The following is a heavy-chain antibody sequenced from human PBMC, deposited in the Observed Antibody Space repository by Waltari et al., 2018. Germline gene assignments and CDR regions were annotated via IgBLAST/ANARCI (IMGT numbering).Heavy chain of an antibody. CDR3: ATVPAAIRGAFDI. J-gene: IGHJ3*02. CDR2: IYTSGST. CDR1: GGSISSGSYY. V-gene: IGHV4-61*02. Sequence: QVQLQESGPGLVKPSQTLSLTCTVSGGSISSGSYYWSWIRQPAGKGLEWIGRIYTSGSTNYHPSLKSRVTISVDTSKNQFSLKLSSVTAADTAVYYCATVPAAIRGAFDIWGQGTMVTVSS. D-gene: IGHD2-2*01.